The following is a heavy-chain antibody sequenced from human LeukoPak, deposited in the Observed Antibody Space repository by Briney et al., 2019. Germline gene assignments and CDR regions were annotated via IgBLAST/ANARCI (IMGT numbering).Heavy chain of an antibody. J-gene: IGHJ4*02. D-gene: IGHD3-22*01. CDR3: ARDLGVDDSSTNHDY. CDR1: GFTFSSYS. V-gene: IGHV3-21*01. CDR2: ISSSSSYI. Sequence: GGSLRLSCAASGFTFSSYSMNWVRQAPGKGLEWVSSISSSSSYIYYADSVKGRFTISRDNAKNSLYLQMNSLRDEDTAVYYCARDLGVDDSSTNHDYWGQGTLVTVSS.